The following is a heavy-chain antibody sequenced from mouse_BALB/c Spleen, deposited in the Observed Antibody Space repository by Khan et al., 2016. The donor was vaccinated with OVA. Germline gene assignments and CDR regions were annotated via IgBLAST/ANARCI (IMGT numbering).Heavy chain of an antibody. D-gene: IGHD2-3*01. J-gene: IGHJ4*01. V-gene: IGHV3-2*02. Sequence: VQLQQSGPGLVKPSQSLSLTCTVTGYSITSDYAWNWIRQFPGNKLEWMGYISSSGSTNYNPALKSRFSITRDTSKNQFFLQLNSVTTEDTATYNCARDGSRYNYAMDYWGQGTSVTVSS. CDR3: ARDGSRYNYAMDY. CDR1: GYSITSDYA. CDR2: ISSSGST.